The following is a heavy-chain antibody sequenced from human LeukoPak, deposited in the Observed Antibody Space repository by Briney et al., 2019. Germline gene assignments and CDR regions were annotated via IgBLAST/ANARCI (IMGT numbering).Heavy chain of an antibody. D-gene: IGHD5-24*01. CDR2: IYTSGST. J-gene: IGHJ5*02. CDR3: ARHETLATIPWNWLDP. Sequence: TSETLSLTCTVSGGSISSYYWSWIRQPPGKGLEWIGYIYTSGSTNYNPSLKSRVTISVDTSKNQFSLKLSSVTAADTAVYYCARHETLATIPWNWLDPWGQGTLVTVSS. V-gene: IGHV4-4*09. CDR1: GGSISSYY.